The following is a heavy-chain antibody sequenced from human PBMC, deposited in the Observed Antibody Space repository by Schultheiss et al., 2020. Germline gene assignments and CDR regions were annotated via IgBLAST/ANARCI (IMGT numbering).Heavy chain of an antibody. CDR2: IYYSGST. J-gene: IGHJ5*02. CDR1: GGSISSYY. Sequence: SATLSLTCTVSGGSISSYYWSWIRQPPGKGLEWIGYIYYSGSTNYNPSLKSRVTISVDTSKNQFSLKLSSVTAADTALYFCAKRTAVGSYNWFDAWGQGTLVTVSS. CDR3: AKRTAVGSYNWFDA. V-gene: IGHV4-59*08. D-gene: IGHD6-6*01.